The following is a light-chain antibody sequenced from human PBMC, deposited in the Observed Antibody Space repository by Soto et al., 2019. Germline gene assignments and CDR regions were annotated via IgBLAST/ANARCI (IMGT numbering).Light chain of an antibody. CDR3: ETFTSKTRV. Sequence: SSVKLTCTLISGHSSYIIAWHQQQPGKAPRYLMKLEGSGRYNKWSGVPDRFSCSSSGADRYLTIYNLRFEEEAANYYETFTSKTRVFGGGTPLTVL. V-gene: IGLV4-60*02. J-gene: IGLJ2*01. CDR2: LEGSGRY. CDR1: SGHSSYI.